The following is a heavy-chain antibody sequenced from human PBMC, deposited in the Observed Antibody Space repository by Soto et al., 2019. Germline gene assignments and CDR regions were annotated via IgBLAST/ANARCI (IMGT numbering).Heavy chain of an antibody. D-gene: IGHD4-17*01. CDR2: FDPEDGET. J-gene: IGHJ4*02. Sequence: ASVTVSCQVSGYTLTELSMHWVRQAPGKGLEWMGGFDPEDGETIYAQKFQGRVTMTEDTSTDTAYMELSSLRSEDTAVYYCATGRPRPVTCGYWGQGTLVTVSS. CDR1: GYTLTELS. V-gene: IGHV1-24*01. CDR3: ATGRPRPVTCGY.